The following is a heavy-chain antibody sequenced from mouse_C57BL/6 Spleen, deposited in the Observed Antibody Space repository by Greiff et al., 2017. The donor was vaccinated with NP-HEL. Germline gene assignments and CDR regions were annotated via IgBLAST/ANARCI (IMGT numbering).Heavy chain of an antibody. CDR1: GFTFSSYA. V-gene: IGHV5-9-1*02. Sequence: EVQLVESGEGLVKPGGSLKLSCAASGFTFSSYAMSWVRQTPEKRLEWVAYISSGGDYIYYADTVKGRFTISRDNARNTLYLQMSSLKSEDTAMYYCTRERTAQAPAWFAYWGQGTLVTVSA. D-gene: IGHD3-2*02. CDR2: ISSGGDYI. CDR3: TRERTAQAPAWFAY. J-gene: IGHJ3*01.